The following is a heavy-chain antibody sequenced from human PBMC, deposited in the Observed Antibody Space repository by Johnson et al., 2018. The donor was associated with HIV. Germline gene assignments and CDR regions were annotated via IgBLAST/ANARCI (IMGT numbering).Heavy chain of an antibody. CDR1: GSTFSNYS. V-gene: IGHV3-11*01. CDR2: ISGSGSSI. Sequence: QVQLVESGGGVVQAGGSLRLSCAASGSTFSNYSMRWIRQAPGKGLEWVSSISGSGSSIYYADSVKGRFTISRDNAKNTLYLQMNSLRAEDTALYYCARGGDDDDSYDAFDIWGQGTMVTVSS. D-gene: IGHD3-22*01. CDR3: ARGGDDDDSYDAFDI. J-gene: IGHJ3*02.